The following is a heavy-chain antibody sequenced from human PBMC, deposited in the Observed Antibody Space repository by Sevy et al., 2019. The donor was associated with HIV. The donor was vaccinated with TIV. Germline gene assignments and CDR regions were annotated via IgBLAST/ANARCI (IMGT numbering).Heavy chain of an antibody. CDR3: AGDGYCSGGSCYPNYYYGMDV. CDR1: GYTFTSYG. V-gene: IGHV1-18*01. J-gene: IGHJ6*02. CDR2: ISAYNGNT. D-gene: IGHD2-15*01. Sequence: ASVKVSCKASGYTFTSYGISWVRRAPGQGLEWMGWISAYNGNTNYAQKLQGRVTMTTDTSTSTAYMERRSLRSDDTAVYYCAGDGYCSGGSCYPNYYYGMDVWGQGTTVTVSS.